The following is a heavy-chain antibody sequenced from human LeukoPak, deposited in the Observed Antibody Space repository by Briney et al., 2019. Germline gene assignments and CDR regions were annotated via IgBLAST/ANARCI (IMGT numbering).Heavy chain of an antibody. Sequence: GGSLRLSCAASGFTFSSYAMSWVRQAPGKGLKWVSTINDNGDGTYYADSVKGRFTISRDNSYNTVSLQMNSLRAEDTAVYYCARDPTRYPRYGYFDYWGQGTLVTVSS. D-gene: IGHD3-9*01. CDR1: GFTFSSYA. V-gene: IGHV3-23*01. CDR3: ARDPTRYPRYGYFDY. CDR2: INDNGDGT. J-gene: IGHJ4*02.